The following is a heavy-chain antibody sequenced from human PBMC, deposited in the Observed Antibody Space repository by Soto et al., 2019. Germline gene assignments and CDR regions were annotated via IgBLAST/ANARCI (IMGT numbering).Heavy chain of an antibody. CDR1: GFTFGDYA. D-gene: IGHD6-19*01. J-gene: IGHJ4*01. CDR2: IRTRVYDGST. V-gene: IGHV3-49*03. CDR3: TRDSEYRAGWSGCL. Sequence: PGGSLRLSCSTSGFTFGDYAMSWFRQAPGKGLEWIGFIRTRVYDGSTEYAASLRDRFTISRDDSKRVAYLQMNNLQTEDTAMYYCTRDSEYRAGWSGCLWGPGTLVTVSS.